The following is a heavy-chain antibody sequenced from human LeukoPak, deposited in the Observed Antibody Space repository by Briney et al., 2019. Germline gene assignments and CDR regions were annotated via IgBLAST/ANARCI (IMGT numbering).Heavy chain of an antibody. D-gene: IGHD4-11*01. J-gene: IGHJ6*03. CDR1: GGPFGGYY. Sequence: SETLSLTCAVYGGPFGGYYWSWIRQSPGKGLEWIGEINHSGSTNYNPSLKSRVTISVDTSKNQFSLKLTSVTAADTAVYYCATSLTTVTHYYYYMDVWGKGTTVTISS. CDR2: INHSGST. V-gene: IGHV4-34*01. CDR3: ATSLTTVTHYYYYMDV.